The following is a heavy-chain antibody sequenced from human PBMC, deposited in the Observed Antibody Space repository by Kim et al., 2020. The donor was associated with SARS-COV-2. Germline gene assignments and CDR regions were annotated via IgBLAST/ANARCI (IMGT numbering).Heavy chain of an antibody. CDR3: ARRIAAPPYYFDY. J-gene: IGHJ4*02. D-gene: IGHD6-6*01. CDR1: GGSFSGYY. Sequence: SETLSLTCAVYGGSFSGYYWRWIRQAPGKGLEWVGEINHSGSTNYNPSLKSRVTISVDTSKNQFSLKLSSVTAADTAVYYCARRIAAPPYYFDYWGQGTLVPVSS. V-gene: IGHV4-34*01. CDR2: INHSGST.